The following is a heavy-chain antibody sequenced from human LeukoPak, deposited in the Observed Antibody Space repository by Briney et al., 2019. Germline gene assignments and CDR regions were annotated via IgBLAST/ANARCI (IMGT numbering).Heavy chain of an antibody. Sequence: PGGSPRLSCAASGFTFSSYAMHWVRQAPGKGLEWVAVISYDGSNKYYADSVKGRFTISRDNSKNTLYLQMNSLRAEDTAVYYCAREPRRFGGVMDYWGQGTLVTVSS. J-gene: IGHJ4*02. V-gene: IGHV3-30-3*01. D-gene: IGHD3-16*01. CDR1: GFTFSSYA. CDR3: AREPRRFGGVMDY. CDR2: ISYDGSNK.